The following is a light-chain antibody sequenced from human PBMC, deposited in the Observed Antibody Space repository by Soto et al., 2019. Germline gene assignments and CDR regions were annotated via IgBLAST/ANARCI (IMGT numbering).Light chain of an antibody. V-gene: IGKV3-11*01. CDR1: QSVSSY. J-gene: IGKJ5*01. CDR2: DAS. Sequence: ETVLTQSPATLSLSPGERATLSCSSSQSVSSYLAWYQQKPGQAPRLLIYDASNRATGIPARFSGSGSGTDFTLTISSLEPEDFAVYCCQQHSNWPPITFGQGTRLEIK. CDR3: QQHSNWPPIT.